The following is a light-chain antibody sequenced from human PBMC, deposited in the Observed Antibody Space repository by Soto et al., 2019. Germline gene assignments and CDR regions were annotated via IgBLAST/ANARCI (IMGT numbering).Light chain of an antibody. J-gene: IGKJ1*01. CDR1: QGLVKNDGITY. V-gene: IGKV2-30*01. CDR2: RVY. Sequence: DVVMSQSPLSLHVTLGKPASISCSSSQGLVKNDGITYLNWFHQRPGQSPRRLINRVYRRDSGVTDRFSGSGSGTDFTLKISRVEAEDVGVYYCMQGTSWPWTFGQGTQVDIK. CDR3: MQGTSWPWT.